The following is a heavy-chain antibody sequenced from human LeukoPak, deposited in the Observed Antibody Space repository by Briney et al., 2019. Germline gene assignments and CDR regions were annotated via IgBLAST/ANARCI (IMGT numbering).Heavy chain of an antibody. Sequence: ASVKVSCKASGYTFTGYYMHWVRQAPGQGLEWMGWINPNSGGTNYAQKFQGRVTMTRDTSISTAYMELSRLRSDDTAVYYCATDRSGFNYGYDYWGQGTMVTVSS. CDR1: GYTFTGYY. CDR2: INPNSGGT. CDR3: ATDRSGFNYGYDY. D-gene: IGHD5-18*01. V-gene: IGHV1-2*02. J-gene: IGHJ4*02.